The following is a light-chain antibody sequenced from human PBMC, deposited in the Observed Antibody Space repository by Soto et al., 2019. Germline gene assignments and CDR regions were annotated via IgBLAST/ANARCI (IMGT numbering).Light chain of an antibody. CDR1: SSNIGSNT. CDR2: SNN. J-gene: IGLJ2*01. CDR3: AAWDDSLNGLV. V-gene: IGLV1-44*01. Sequence: QSVLTQPPSACGTPGQRVTISCSGSSSNIGSNTVNWYQQLPGTAPKLLIYSNNQRPSGVPDRFSGSKSGTSASLAISGLQSEDEADYYCAAWDDSLNGLVFGGGTKVTVL.